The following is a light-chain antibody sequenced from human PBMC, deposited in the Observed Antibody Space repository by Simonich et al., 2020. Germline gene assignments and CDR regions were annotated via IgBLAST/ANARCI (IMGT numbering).Light chain of an antibody. V-gene: IGKV1-5*03. CDR3: QQSYSTPWT. J-gene: IGKJ1*01. CDR1: QSISSW. CDR2: KAS. Sequence: DIQMTQSPSTLSASVGDRVTITCRASQSISSWLAWYQQKPGKAPKLLIYKASSLESGVPSRFSGSGSGTEFTLTIRSLQPDDFATYYCQQSYSTPWTFGQGTKVEIK.